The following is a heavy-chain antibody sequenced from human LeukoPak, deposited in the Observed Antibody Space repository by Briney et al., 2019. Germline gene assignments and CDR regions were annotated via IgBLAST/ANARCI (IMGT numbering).Heavy chain of an antibody. J-gene: IGHJ4*02. D-gene: IGHD3-16*02. Sequence: ASVKVSCKASGYTLTGYYIHWVRQAPGQGLEWMGWTNPNSGGTNYPQKFQGRVTMTRDTSIGTAYMELSGLRSDDTAVYYCAGGPYLGSFGGVIVPFDFWGQGTLVTVSS. V-gene: IGHV1-2*02. CDR1: GYTLTGYY. CDR2: TNPNSGGT. CDR3: AGGPYLGSFGGVIVPFDF.